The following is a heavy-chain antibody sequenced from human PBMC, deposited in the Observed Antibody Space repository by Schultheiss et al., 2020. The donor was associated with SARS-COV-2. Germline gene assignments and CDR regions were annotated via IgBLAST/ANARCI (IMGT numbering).Heavy chain of an antibody. J-gene: IGHJ6*02. CDR1: GFTFSSYA. CDR2: ISSNGGST. Sequence: GESLKISCAASGFTFSSYAMHWVRQAPGKGLEYVSAISSNGGSTYYANSVKGRFTISRDNSKNTLYLQMGSLRAEDMAVYYCARADYDFWSGYLGYYYYYGMDVWGQGTTVTVSS. D-gene: IGHD3-3*01. CDR3: ARADYDFWSGYLGYYYYYGMDV. V-gene: IGHV3-64*01.